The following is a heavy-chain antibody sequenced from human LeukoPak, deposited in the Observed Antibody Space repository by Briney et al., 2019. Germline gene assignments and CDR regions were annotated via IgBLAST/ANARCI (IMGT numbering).Heavy chain of an antibody. CDR1: GGSFSGYY. Sequence: SETLSLTCAVYGGSFSGYYWSWIRQPPGKGLEWIGEINHSGSTNYNPSLKSRVTISVDTSKNQFSLKLSSVTAADTVVYYCASSPCSGGSCGGGVAFYFDYWGQGTLVTVSS. V-gene: IGHV4-34*01. J-gene: IGHJ4*02. CDR2: INHSGST. CDR3: ASSPCSGGSCGGGVAFYFDY. D-gene: IGHD2-15*01.